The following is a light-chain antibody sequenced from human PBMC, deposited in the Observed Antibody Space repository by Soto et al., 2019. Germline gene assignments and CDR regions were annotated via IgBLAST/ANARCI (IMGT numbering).Light chain of an antibody. CDR3: HQYGSAPFT. CDR1: QSINSNY. Sequence: EIVLTQSPGTLSLSPGERATLSCRASQSINSNYLAWYQQKPGQAPRLLIYVASSRATGIPDRFDASGSGTDFTLTITRLEPEDFAVYYCHQYGSAPFTFGPGTKVDIK. J-gene: IGKJ3*01. CDR2: VAS. V-gene: IGKV3-20*01.